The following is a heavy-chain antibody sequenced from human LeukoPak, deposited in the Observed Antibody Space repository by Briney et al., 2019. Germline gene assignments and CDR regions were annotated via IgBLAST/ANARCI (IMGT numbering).Heavy chain of an antibody. CDR1: GYTFTGYY. CDR3: ARAVEASSGSDY. V-gene: IGHV1-2*02. J-gene: IGHJ4*02. D-gene: IGHD6-19*01. Sequence: ASVKFSCKASGYTFTGYYMHWVRQAPGQGLEWMGWINPNSGGTNYAQKFQGRVTMTRDTSISTAYMELSRLRSDDTAVYYCARAVEASSGSDYWGQGTLVTVSS. CDR2: INPNSGGT.